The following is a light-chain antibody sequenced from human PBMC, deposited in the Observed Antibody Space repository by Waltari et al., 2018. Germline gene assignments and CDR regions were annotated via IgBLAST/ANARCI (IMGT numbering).Light chain of an antibody. J-gene: IGKJ1*01. Sequence: DFQMTQSPSSLSASVGDSVTITCRASQSISSYLNWYQQKPGKAPKLLIYAASSLQSGVPSRFSGSGSGTDFTLTISSLQPEDFATYYCQQSYSTPPTFGQGTKVEIK. V-gene: IGKV1-39*01. CDR1: QSISSY. CDR3: QQSYSTPPT. CDR2: AAS.